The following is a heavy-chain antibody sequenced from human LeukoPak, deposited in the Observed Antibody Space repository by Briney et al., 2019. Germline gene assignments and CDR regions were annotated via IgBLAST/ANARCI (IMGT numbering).Heavy chain of an antibody. D-gene: IGHD6-13*01. CDR3: ARHHTAAASFDY. CDR1: GFTFSSYG. J-gene: IGHJ4*02. Sequence: GGSLRLSCAASGFTFSSYGMHWVRQAPGKGLEWVAVIWYDGSNKYYADSVKGRFTISRDNSKHTLYLQMNSLRAEDTAVYYCARHHTAAASFDYWGQGTLVTVSS. V-gene: IGHV3-33*01. CDR2: IWYDGSNK.